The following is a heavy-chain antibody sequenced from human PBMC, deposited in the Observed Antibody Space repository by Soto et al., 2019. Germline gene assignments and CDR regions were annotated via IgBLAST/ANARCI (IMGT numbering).Heavy chain of an antibody. Sequence: ASVKVSCKASGGTFSSYAISWVRQAPGQGLEWMGGIIPIFGTANYAQKFQGRVTITADESTSTAYMELSSLRSEDTAVYYCARDRGHSSSWYFDYWGQGTLVTVSS. CDR3: ARDRGHSSSWYFDY. J-gene: IGHJ4*02. D-gene: IGHD6-13*01. V-gene: IGHV1-69*13. CDR1: GGTFSSYA. CDR2: IIPIFGTA.